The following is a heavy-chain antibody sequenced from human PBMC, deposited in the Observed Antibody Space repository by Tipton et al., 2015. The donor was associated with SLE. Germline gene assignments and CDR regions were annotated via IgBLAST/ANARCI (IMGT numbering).Heavy chain of an antibody. CDR1: GGSISSHY. CDR2: ISNSETT. D-gene: IGHD2-15*01. J-gene: IGHJ4*02. Sequence: TLSLTCTVSGGSISSHYWSWIRQAPGKGLEWIGYISNSETTNYNPSLKSRVTISVDTSKNQFSLKLRSVTAADTAVYYCAGAWQGYCSGGTCYVLDYWGQGTQVTVSS. CDR3: AGAWQGYCSGGTCYVLDY. V-gene: IGHV4-59*11.